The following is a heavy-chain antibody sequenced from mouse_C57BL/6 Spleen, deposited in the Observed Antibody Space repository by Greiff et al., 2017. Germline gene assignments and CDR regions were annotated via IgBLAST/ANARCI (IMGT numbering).Heavy chain of an antibody. J-gene: IGHJ1*03. CDR1: GFTFSSYG. CDR3: ARGNYGSSYHWYFDV. CDR2: ISSGGSYT. V-gene: IGHV5-6*01. Sequence: EVMLVESGGDLVKPGGSLKLSCAASGFTFSSYGMSWVRQTPDKRLEWVATISSGGSYTYYPDSVKGRFTISRDNAKNTLYLQMSSLKSEDTAMYYCARGNYGSSYHWYFDVWGTGTTVTVSS. D-gene: IGHD1-1*01.